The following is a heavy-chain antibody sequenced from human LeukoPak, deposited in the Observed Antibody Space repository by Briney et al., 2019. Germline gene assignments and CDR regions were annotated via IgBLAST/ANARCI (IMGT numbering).Heavy chain of an antibody. CDR2: INPSGGST. V-gene: IGHV1-46*01. J-gene: IGHJ5*02. Sequence: ASVKVSCKASGGTFSSYAISWVRQAPGQGLEWMGIINPSGGSTSYAQKFQGRVTMTRDTSTSTVYMELSSLRSEDTAVYYCAREARQKSYWFDPWGQGTLVTVSS. CDR3: AREARQKSYWFDP. CDR1: GGTFSSYA.